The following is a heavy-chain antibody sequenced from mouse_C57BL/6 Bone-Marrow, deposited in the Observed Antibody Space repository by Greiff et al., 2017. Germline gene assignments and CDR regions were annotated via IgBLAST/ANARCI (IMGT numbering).Heavy chain of an antibody. J-gene: IGHJ1*03. CDR2: IDPSDSYT. CDR3: ARDFFDV. Sequence: VQLQQSGAELVMPGASVKLSCKASGYTFTSYWMHWVKQRPGQGLEWIGEIDPSDSYTNYNQKFKGKSTLTVDKSSSTAYMQLSSLTSDDSAVYYCARDFFDVWGKGTTVTVSS. V-gene: IGHV1-69*01. CDR1: GYTFTSYW.